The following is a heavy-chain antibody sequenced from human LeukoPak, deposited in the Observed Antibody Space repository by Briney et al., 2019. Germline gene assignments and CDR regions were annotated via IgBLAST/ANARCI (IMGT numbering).Heavy chain of an antibody. CDR2: IYTSGST. J-gene: IGHJ4*02. CDR3: ARAARAPYCSGGSCAGYFDY. D-gene: IGHD2-15*01. V-gene: IGHV4-4*07. Sequence: SETLSLTCTVSGGSISSYYWSWIRQPAGKGLEWIGRIYTSGSTNYNPSLKSRVTMSVDTSKNQFSLKLSSVTAADTAVYYCARAARAPYCSGGSCAGYFDYGGQGTLVTVSS. CDR1: GGSISSYY.